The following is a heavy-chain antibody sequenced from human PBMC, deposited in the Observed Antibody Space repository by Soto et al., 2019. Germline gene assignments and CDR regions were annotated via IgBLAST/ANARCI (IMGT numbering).Heavy chain of an antibody. CDR2: IMPILGST. CDR3: AREGRDTVTTYWYFDL. J-gene: IGHJ2*01. D-gene: IGHD4-17*01. V-gene: IGHV1-69*08. CDR1: GGTFSSYS. Sequence: QVQLVQSGAEVKKPGSSVKVSCKASGGTFSSYSISWVRPGPGQGLEWLGRIMPILGSTRYAQKFQGRVTSIADTSTRTADTELRSLRYEDTAVYYCAREGRDTVTTYWYFDLWGRGTLVTVSS.